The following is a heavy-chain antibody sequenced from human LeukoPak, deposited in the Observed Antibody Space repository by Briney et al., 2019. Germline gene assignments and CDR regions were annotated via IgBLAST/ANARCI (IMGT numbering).Heavy chain of an antibody. V-gene: IGHV1-69*06. Sequence: SVKVSCKASGGTFSSYAISWVRQAPGQGLEWMGGIIPIFGTANYAQKFQGRVTITADKSTSTAYMELSSLRSEDTAVYYCAREPLSPLYCSGGSCTFPKNYYYYYGMDVWGQGTTVTVSS. CDR3: AREPLSPLYCSGGSCTFPKNYYYYYGMDV. D-gene: IGHD2-15*01. CDR2: IIPIFGTA. CDR1: GGTFSSYA. J-gene: IGHJ6*02.